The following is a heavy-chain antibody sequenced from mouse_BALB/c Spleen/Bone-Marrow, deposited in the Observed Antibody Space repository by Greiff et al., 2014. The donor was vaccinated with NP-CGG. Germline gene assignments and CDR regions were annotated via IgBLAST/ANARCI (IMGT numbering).Heavy chain of an antibody. Sequence: LQQPGGGLVQPGGSLKLSCATSGFTFSDYYMYWVRQTPEKRLEWVAYISNGGGSTYHPDTVKGRFTISRDNAKNTLYLQMSRLKSEDTAMYYCARSYYGYSYAMDYWGQGTSVTVSS. CDR3: ARSYYGYSYAMDY. J-gene: IGHJ4*01. CDR1: GFTFSDYY. CDR2: ISNGGGST. D-gene: IGHD1-2*01. V-gene: IGHV5-12*02.